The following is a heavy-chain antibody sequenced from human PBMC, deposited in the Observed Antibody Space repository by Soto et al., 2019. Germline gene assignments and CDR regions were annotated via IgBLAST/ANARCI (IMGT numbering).Heavy chain of an antibody. J-gene: IGHJ4*01. D-gene: IGHD2-21*02. CDR1: GYSISSGSY. V-gene: IGHV4-38-2*02. Sequence: SETLSLTCTVSGYSISSGSYWGWIRQPPGKGPEWIASIYHGGTTFYNPSLKSRVTVSVDKSNNQFSLKLRSVTAADTAVYYCAKAHVVVVAGSTFDYWGHGTLVTVSS. CDR2: IYHGGTT. CDR3: AKAHVVVVAGSTFDY.